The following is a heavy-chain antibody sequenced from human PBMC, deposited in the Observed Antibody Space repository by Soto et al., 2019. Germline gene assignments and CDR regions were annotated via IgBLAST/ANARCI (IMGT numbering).Heavy chain of an antibody. CDR2: INAGNGNT. D-gene: IGHD3-10*01. V-gene: IGHV1-3*01. CDR1: GYTFASYA. Sequence: QVQLVQSGAEVKKPGASVKVSCKASGYTFASYAMHWVRQAPGQRLEWMGWINAGNGNTKYSQKFQGRVTITRDTSASTAYMELNSLRSEDTAVYYCARDRVRGVSGSFDYWGQGTLVTVSS. J-gene: IGHJ4*02. CDR3: ARDRVRGVSGSFDY.